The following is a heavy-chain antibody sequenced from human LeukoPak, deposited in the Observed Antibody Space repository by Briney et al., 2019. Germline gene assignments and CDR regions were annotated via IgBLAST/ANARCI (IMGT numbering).Heavy chain of an antibody. Sequence: PGGSLRLSCTAWGYTFSNYTMICVRQAPGKGLEWVSLISSSSSDIYYADSVKGRFTISRDNANNSLYLQMSSWRADDTSVYYCARVYYGRSFDYWGQGTLVTVSS. V-gene: IGHV3-21*01. J-gene: IGHJ4*02. CDR3: ARVYYGRSFDY. CDR2: ISSSSSDI. D-gene: IGHD4-17*01. CDR1: GYTFSNYT.